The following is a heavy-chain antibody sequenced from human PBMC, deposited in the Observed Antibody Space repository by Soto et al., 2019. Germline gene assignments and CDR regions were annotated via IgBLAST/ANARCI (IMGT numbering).Heavy chain of an antibody. CDR2: IYYSGST. CDR3: ARTVVNTRNWFDP. D-gene: IGHD2-15*01. V-gene: IGHV4-39*01. Sequence: PSETLSLTCTVSGVSISSSSYYWGWIRQPPGKGLEWIGSIYYSGSTYYNPSLKSRVTISVDTSKNQFSLKLSSVTAADTAVYYCARTVVNTRNWFDPWGHGTLVTVSS. CDR1: GVSISSSSYY. J-gene: IGHJ5*02.